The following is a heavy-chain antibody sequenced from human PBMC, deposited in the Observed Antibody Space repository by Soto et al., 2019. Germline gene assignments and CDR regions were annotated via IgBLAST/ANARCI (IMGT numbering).Heavy chain of an antibody. CDR2: IDPSDSYT. CDR1: GYSFTSYW. Sequence: GESLKISCKGSGYSFTSYWISWVRQMPGKGLEWVGRIDPSDSYTNYSPSFQGHVTISADKSISTAYLQWSSLKASDTAMYYCARHRIKLRYFDWFSTRNNWFDPWGQGTLVTVSS. V-gene: IGHV5-10-1*01. J-gene: IGHJ5*02. D-gene: IGHD3-9*01. CDR3: ARHRIKLRYFDWFSTRNNWFDP.